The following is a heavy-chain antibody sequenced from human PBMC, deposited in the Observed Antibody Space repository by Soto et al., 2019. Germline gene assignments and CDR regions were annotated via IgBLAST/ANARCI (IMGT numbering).Heavy chain of an antibody. Sequence: AETLSLTCAVSGDSIDITNWLSWFRHPPVRGLQWIGEIYPSGSTIYNPSLRSLVTMSLDKSRKQFSLNLSSVTAAETAVYFCARVKGRLARRGEGFDPWGQGTVVTVSS. V-gene: IGHV4-4*01. J-gene: IGHJ5*02. CDR2: IYPSGST. D-gene: IGHD3-10*01. CDR3: ARVKGRLARRGEGFDP. CDR1: GDSIDITNW.